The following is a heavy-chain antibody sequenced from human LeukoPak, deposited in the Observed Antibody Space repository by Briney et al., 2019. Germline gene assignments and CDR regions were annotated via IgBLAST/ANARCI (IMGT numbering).Heavy chain of an antibody. V-gene: IGHV1-3*03. CDR1: GYTFTSYA. CDR2: INAGNGNT. J-gene: IGHJ4*02. Sequence: ASVKVSCKASGYTFTSYAMHWVRQAPGQRLEWMGWINAGNGNTKYSQEFQGRVTITRDTSASTAYMELSSLRSEDMAVYYCARGGRIAARPAPLGYWGQGTLVTVSS. CDR3: ARGGRIAARPAPLGY. D-gene: IGHD6-6*01.